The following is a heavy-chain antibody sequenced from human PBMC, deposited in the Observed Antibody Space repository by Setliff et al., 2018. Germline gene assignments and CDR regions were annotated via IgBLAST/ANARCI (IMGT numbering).Heavy chain of an antibody. Sequence: SETLSLTCTVSGGSISSGGYYWSWIRQHPGKGLEWIGYIYYSGSTYYNPSLKSRVTISVDTSKNQFSLKLSSVTAADTAVYYCARVALVVVIRNAFDIWGQGTRGTVSS. D-gene: IGHD2-21*01. V-gene: IGHV4-31*03. CDR2: IYYSGST. J-gene: IGHJ3*02. CDR3: ARVALVVVIRNAFDI. CDR1: GGSISSGGYY.